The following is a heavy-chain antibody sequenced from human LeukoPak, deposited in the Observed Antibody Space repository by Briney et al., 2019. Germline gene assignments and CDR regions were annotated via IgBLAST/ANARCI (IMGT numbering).Heavy chain of an antibody. CDR1: GGSISSSSYY. CDR3: ARGNSAGWFDP. CDR2: INHSGST. D-gene: IGHD5-18*01. Sequence: SETLSLTCTVSGGSISSSSYYWGWIRQPPGKGLEWIGEINHSGSTNYNPSLKSRVTISVDTSKNQFSLKLSSLTAADTAVYYCARGNSAGWFDPWGQGTLVTVSS. V-gene: IGHV4-39*07. J-gene: IGHJ5*02.